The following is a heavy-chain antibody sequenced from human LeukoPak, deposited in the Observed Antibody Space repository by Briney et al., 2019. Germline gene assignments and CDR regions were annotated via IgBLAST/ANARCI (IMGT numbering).Heavy chain of an antibody. V-gene: IGHV3-74*01. Sequence: GGSLRLSCAASGFTFSSYWMHWVRQAPGKGLVWVSRINSDGGSTSYADSVKGRFTISRDNAKNTLYLQMNSLRAEDTAVYYCARVRSGSSAGNYGMDVWGQGTTVTVSS. J-gene: IGHJ6*02. CDR3: ARVRSGSSAGNYGMDV. CDR1: GFTFSSYW. D-gene: IGHD1-26*01. CDR2: INSDGGST.